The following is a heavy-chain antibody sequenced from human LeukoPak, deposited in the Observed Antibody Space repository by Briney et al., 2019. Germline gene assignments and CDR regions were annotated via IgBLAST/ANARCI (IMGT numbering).Heavy chain of an antibody. J-gene: IGHJ4*02. CDR2: INPSGGST. CDR3: ARGTLVGAIFCDY. CDR1: GYTFTNHY. D-gene: IGHD1-26*01. Sequence: ASVKVSCKASGYTFTNHYMHWVRQAPGQGLEWMGVINPSGGSTSYAQKFQGRVTVTRDTSTTTVYMELSSLRSEDTAVYYCARGTLVGAIFCDYWGQGTLVTVSS. V-gene: IGHV1-46*01.